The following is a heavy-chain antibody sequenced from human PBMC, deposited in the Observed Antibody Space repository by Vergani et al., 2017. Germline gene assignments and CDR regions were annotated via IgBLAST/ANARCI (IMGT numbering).Heavy chain of an antibody. J-gene: IGHJ4*02. CDR3: ARRSGIVYDIFSGTQYFFDF. V-gene: IGHV4-39*07. D-gene: IGHD3-9*01. Sequence: QLQLQESGPGLVKPSETLSLTCTVSGGSISSSTYYWGWIRQPPGKGLEWLGSVYRTGRTHCNPSLKSRVTISVDTSNNHFSLRLNSLTAADTAVYYCARRSGIVYDIFSGTQYFFDFWGQGTLVTVSS. CDR2: VYRTGRT. CDR1: GGSISSSTYY.